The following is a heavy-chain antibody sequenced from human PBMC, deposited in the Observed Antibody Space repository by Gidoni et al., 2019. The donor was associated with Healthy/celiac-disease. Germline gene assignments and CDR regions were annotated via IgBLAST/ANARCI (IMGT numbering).Heavy chain of an antibody. CDR2: IYYSGST. V-gene: IGHV4-59*01. D-gene: IGHD2-21*02. CDR3: ARGPYCGGDCYSGAFDI. Sequence: QVQLQESGPGLVKPSEPLSLTCTVSGGSISSYYWSWIRQPPGKGLEWIGYIYYSGSTNYNPSLKSRVTISVDTSKNQFSLKLSSVTAADTAVYYCARGPYCGGDCYSGAFDIWGQGTMVTVSS. CDR1: GGSISSYY. J-gene: IGHJ3*02.